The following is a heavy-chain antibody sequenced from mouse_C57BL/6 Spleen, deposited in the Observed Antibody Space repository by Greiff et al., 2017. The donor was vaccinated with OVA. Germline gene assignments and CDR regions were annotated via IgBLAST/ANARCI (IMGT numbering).Heavy chain of an antibody. V-gene: IGHV5-4*01. Sequence: EVQRVESGGGLVKPGGSLKLSCAASGFTFSSYAMSWVRQTPEKRLEWVATISDGGSYTYYPDNVKGRFTISRDNAKNNLYLQMSHLKSEDTAMYYCARGKTPFDYWGQGTTLTVSS. CDR1: GFTFSSYA. CDR2: ISDGGSYT. CDR3: ARGKTPFDY. J-gene: IGHJ2*01.